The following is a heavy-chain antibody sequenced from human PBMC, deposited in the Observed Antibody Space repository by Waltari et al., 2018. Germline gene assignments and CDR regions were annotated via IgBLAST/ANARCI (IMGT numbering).Heavy chain of an antibody. CDR2: VNSGGTDS. CDR1: GFTFSDYW. D-gene: IGHD2-21*01. J-gene: IGHJ4*02. Sequence: GLVQPGGSLRLSCAASGFTFSDYWMHWVRQVPGKGLLWVSHVNSGGTDSTYADSVKGRFTISRDNAKNTLYLQMNSLRVEDTAVYYCARDTPGDGIGRWGQGTLVTVSP. V-gene: IGHV3-74*01. CDR3: ARDTPGDGIGR.